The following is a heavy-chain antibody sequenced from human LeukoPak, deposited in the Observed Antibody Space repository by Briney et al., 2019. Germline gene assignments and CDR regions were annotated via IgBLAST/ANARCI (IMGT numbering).Heavy chain of an antibody. J-gene: IGHJ4*02. CDR1: GGSISSSSYY. CDR2: IYYSGST. Sequence: PSETLSLTCTVSGGSISSSSYYWGWIRQPPGKGLEWIGSIYYSGSTYYNPSLKSRVTISVDTSKNQFSLKLSSVTAADTAVYYCARTLRGYSYGYSDYWGQGTLVTVSS. D-gene: IGHD5-18*01. CDR3: ARTLRGYSYGYSDY. V-gene: IGHV4-39*07.